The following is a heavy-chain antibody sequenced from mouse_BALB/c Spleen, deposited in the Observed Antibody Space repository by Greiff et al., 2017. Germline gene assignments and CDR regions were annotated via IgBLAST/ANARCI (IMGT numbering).Heavy chain of an antibody. Sequence: DVKLVESGGGLVQPGGSLKLSCAASGFTFSSYGMSWVRQTPDKRLELVATINSNGGSTYYPDSVKGRFTISRDNAKNTLYLQMSSLKSEDTAMYYCARVGNYAMDYWGQGTSVTVSS. CDR3: ARVGNYAMDY. D-gene: IGHD1-1*02. CDR1: GFTFSSYG. CDR2: INSNGGST. V-gene: IGHV5-6-3*01. J-gene: IGHJ4*01.